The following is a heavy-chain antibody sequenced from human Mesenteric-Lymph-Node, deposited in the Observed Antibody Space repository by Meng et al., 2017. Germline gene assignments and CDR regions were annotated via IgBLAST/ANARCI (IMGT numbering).Heavy chain of an antibody. J-gene: IGHJ1*01. Sequence: GESLKISCAASGFTFSNYWMHWVRQAPGKGLVWVSRINSDGIATDYADSVKGRFTISRDNARNTLYLQMNSLRDEDTAVYYCTREDNLYHWTPLGYWGQGTLVTVSS. CDR2: INSDGIAT. V-gene: IGHV3-74*01. CDR3: TREDNLYHWTPLGY. CDR1: GFTFSNYW. D-gene: IGHD1-20*01.